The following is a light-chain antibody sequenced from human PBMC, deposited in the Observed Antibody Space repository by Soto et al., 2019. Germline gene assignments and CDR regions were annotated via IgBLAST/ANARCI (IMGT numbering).Light chain of an antibody. CDR1: QNIYSN. J-gene: IGKJ1*01. CDR3: LQYHNLWA. CDR2: RAS. Sequence: IVMTQSPATLSVSPGERVTLSCRASQNIYSNIAWYQQRPGQAPRLLIYRASTRATGVTARFSGSGSGTDFPLTISSRQPEDFTVYSCLQYHNLWAFGQETKVDIK. V-gene: IGKV3-15*01.